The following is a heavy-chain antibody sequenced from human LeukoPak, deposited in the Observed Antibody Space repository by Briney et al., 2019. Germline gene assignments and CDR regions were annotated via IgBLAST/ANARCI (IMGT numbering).Heavy chain of an antibody. J-gene: IGHJ5*02. CDR2: SSNIEGT. V-gene: IGHV4-59*11. CDR3: ARVKGSNWLDP. D-gene: IGHD6-6*01. Sequence: PSETLSLTCTVSGGSISSHYWSWIRQPPGKGLEWIGYSSNIEGTYYNPSLKSRVTISLDTSKNQFSLRLNSVTAADTAVYYCARVKGSNWLDPWGQGTLVTVSS. CDR1: GGSISSHY.